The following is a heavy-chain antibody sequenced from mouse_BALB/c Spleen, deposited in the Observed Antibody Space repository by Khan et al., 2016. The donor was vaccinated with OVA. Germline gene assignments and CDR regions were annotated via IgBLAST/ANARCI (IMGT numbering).Heavy chain of an antibody. CDR3: TRGGYSSFAY. D-gene: IGHD1-3*01. J-gene: IGHJ3*01. CDR1: GYSFTSYL. Sequence: EVQLVESGTVLARPGASVKMSCKASGYSFTSYLIHWVKQRPGQGLEWIGGIYPGNSDTSYNQKFKGKAKLTAGTSASTAYMELSSLTNEDSAVYYCTRGGYSSFAYWGQGTLVTVSA. V-gene: IGHV1-5*01. CDR2: IYPGNSDT.